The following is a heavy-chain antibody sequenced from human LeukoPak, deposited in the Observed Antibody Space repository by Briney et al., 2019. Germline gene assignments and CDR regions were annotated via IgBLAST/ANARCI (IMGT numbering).Heavy chain of an antibody. CDR1: GYTFTGYY. J-gene: IGHJ6*03. CDR2: INPSGGST. V-gene: IGHV1-46*01. D-gene: IGHD2-2*01. CDR3: ARWGPAAIDYYYYYMDV. Sequence: GASVKVSCKASGYTFTGYYMHWVRQAPGQGLEWMGIINPSGGSTSYAQKFQGRVTMTRDTSTSTVYMELSSLKSEDTAVYYCARWGPAAIDYYYYYMDVWGKGTTVTVSS.